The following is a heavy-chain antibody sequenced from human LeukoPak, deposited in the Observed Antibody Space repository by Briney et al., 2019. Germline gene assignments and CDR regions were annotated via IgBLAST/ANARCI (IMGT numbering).Heavy chain of an antibody. V-gene: IGHV4-59*08. Sequence: SETLSLTCTVSGASISNYYWSWIRQPPGKGLEFIGYVYYTGSTNYTPSLESRVTISLDTSKNEFSLKLSSVTAADTAVYYCARGARGSYSYWGQGTLVTVSS. D-gene: IGHD1-26*01. CDR1: GASISNYY. J-gene: IGHJ4*02. CDR3: ARGARGSYSY. CDR2: VYYTGST.